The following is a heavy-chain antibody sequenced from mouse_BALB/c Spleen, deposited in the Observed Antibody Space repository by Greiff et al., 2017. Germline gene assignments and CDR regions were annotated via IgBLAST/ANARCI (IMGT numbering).Heavy chain of an antibody. J-gene: IGHJ1*01. V-gene: IGHV14-4*02. CDR1: GFNIKDYY. CDR3: ARGLYGPYWYFDV. Sequence: VQLQQSGAELVRSGASVKLSCTASGFNIKDYYMHWVKQRPEQGLEWIGWIDPENGDTEYAPKFQGKATMTADTSSNTAYLQLSSLTSEDTAVYDCARGLYGPYWYFDVWGAGTTVTVSS. D-gene: IGHD1-1*02. CDR2: IDPENGDT.